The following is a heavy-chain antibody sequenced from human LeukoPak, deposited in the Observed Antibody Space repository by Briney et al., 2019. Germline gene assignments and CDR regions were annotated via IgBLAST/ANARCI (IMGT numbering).Heavy chain of an antibody. Sequence: SETLSLTCAVYGGSFSGYYWSWIRQPPGKALEWIGEINHSGSTNYNPSLKSRVTISVDTSKNQFSLKLSSVTAADTAVYYCARLLRGYSGYDIADYWGQGTLVTVSS. CDR3: ARLLRGYSGYDIADY. V-gene: IGHV4-34*01. J-gene: IGHJ4*02. CDR1: GGSFSGYY. CDR2: INHSGST. D-gene: IGHD5-12*01.